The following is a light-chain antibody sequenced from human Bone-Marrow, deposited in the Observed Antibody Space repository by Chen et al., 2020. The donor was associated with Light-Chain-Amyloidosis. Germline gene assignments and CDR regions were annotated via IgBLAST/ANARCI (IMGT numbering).Light chain of an antibody. CDR1: QGIRRA. J-gene: IGKJ3*01. V-gene: IGKV1-13*02. CDR2: DAS. CDR3: QHFNSYRFT. Sequence: AIQLPPSPSYLSASVGDRVTITCRASQGIRRALAWYQQKSGKSPQLLISDASNLESGVPSRFSGSGSGTDFSLTISSLQPEDFATYYCQHFNSYRFTFGPGTKVELK.